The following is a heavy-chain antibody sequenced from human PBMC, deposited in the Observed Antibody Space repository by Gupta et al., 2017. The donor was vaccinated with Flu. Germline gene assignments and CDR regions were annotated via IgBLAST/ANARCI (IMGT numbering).Heavy chain of an antibody. CDR2: IIPLFGTA. V-gene: IGHV1-69*06. Sequence: QVQLVQSGAEVKKPGSSVKVSCKASGGTFRTYPISWVRQAPGQGLEWMGGIIPLFGTANYAQKFQGRVTITADKSTSTAYLELSSLRSEDTAVYYCARIGGDYYVQYYMDVWGEGTTVIVSS. D-gene: IGHD3-16*01. CDR3: ARIGGDYYVQYYMDV. CDR1: GGTFRTYP. J-gene: IGHJ6*03.